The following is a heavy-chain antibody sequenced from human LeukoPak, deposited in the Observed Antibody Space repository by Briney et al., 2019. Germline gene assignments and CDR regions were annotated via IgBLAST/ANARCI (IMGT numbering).Heavy chain of an antibody. D-gene: IGHD6-13*01. V-gene: IGHV4-4*07. CDR1: GDSISTYY. Sequence: PSETLSLTCTVSGDSISTYYWNWLRQPAGKGREAIGRSYNSGSTNQNPSLKSRVTISIDTSKNQFSLKLSSVTAADTAVYYCARSSSWYPQYWGQGTLVTVSS. CDR3: ARSSSWYPQY. J-gene: IGHJ4*02. CDR2: SYNSGST.